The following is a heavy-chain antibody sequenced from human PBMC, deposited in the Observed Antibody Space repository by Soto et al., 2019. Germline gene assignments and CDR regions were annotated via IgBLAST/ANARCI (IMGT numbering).Heavy chain of an antibody. Sequence: EVQLLESGGGLVQPGGSLRLSCAASEFAFSIHAMNWVRQAPGKGLEWVAAISASGVGIFYARSVQGRFTISRDNSQNILFLQLTSLGVEDTAVYYCAKDLGRDYYFRGAFDIWGQGTEVTVSS. J-gene: IGHJ3*02. V-gene: IGHV3-23*01. D-gene: IGHD3-10*02. CDR2: ISASGVGI. CDR1: EFAFSIHA. CDR3: AKDLGRDYYFRGAFDI.